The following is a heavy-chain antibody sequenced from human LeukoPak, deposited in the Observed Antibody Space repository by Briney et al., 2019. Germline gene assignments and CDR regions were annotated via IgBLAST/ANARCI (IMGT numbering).Heavy chain of an antibody. V-gene: IGHV5-51*01. CDR1: GYSFTSYW. CDR3: ARQLGPYGDYAHFSY. CDR2: IYPGDSDT. D-gene: IGHD4-17*01. J-gene: IGHJ4*02. Sequence: GESLKISCEGSGYSFTSYWIGWVRQMPGKGLEWMGIIYPGDSDTRYSPSFQGQVTISADKSISTAYLQWSSLKASDTAMYYCARQLGPYGDYAHFSYWGQGTLVTVSS.